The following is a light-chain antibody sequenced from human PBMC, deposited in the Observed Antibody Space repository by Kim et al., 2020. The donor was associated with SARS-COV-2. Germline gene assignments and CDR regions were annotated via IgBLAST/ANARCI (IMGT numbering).Light chain of an antibody. CDR2: SNN. CDR1: SSNIGSNT. CDR3: AAWDDSLNGLV. V-gene: IGLV1-44*01. J-gene: IGLJ2*01. Sequence: ELTQPPSASGTPGQRVTISCSGSSSNIGSNTVNWYQPLPGTAPKLLIYSNNQRPSGVPDRFSGSKSGTSASLAISGLQSEDEADYYCAAWDDSLNGLVFGGGTKLTVL.